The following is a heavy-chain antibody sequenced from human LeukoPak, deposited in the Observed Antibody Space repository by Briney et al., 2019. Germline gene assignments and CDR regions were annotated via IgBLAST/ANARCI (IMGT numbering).Heavy chain of an antibody. D-gene: IGHD6-19*01. CDR2: ISSSGSTI. CDR3: ARRRYSGSVDY. CDR1: GFTFSSYE. V-gene: IGHV3-48*03. J-gene: IGHJ4*02. Sequence: GGSLRLSCAASGFTFSSYEMNWVRQAPGKGLEWVSYISSSGSTIYYADSVKGRFTISRDNAKNTLYLQMNSLRAEDTAVYYCARRRYSGSVDYWGQGTLVTVSS.